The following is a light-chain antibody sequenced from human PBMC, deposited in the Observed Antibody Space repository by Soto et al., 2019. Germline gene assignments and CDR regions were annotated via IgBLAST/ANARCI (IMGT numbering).Light chain of an antibody. CDR3: QQYNNWPPIT. CDR2: DAS. CDR1: QSIGTN. J-gene: IGKJ5*01. Sequence: IMMTQSPASLSVSPGERATLSCRASQSIGTNLAWYQQKPGQAPSLLIYDASNRATGIPARFSGSGSGTDFTLTIASLEPEDFAVYYCQQYNNWPPITFGQGTRLEIK. V-gene: IGKV3D-15*01.